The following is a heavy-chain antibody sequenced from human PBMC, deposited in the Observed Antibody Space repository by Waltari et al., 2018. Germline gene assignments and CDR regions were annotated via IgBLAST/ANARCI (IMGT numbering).Heavy chain of an antibody. V-gene: IGHV4-4*02. CDR2: IHGSGRI. D-gene: IGHD5-12*01. Sequence: QVQLQESGPGLVKPSGALSVTWSVPGGCIRGSFWWSWVRQTPGKGLEWIGQIHGSGRINYNPSLESRVTVSRDTSNNQFSLKLTSATAADTAVYFCARDRGRGLYLDSWGQGILVTVSP. J-gene: IGHJ4*02. CDR1: GGCIRGSFW. CDR3: ARDRGRGLYLDS.